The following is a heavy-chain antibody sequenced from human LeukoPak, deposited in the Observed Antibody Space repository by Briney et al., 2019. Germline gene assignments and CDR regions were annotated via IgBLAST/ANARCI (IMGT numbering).Heavy chain of an antibody. D-gene: IGHD2-21*02. Sequence: HSGRSLRLSCAASGFTFSSYGMHWVRQAPGKGLEWVVVISYDGSNKYYADSVKGRFTISRDNSKNTLYLQMNSLRAEDTAVYYCAKDPGLRPECGGDCYSLAYGMDVWGQGTTVTVSS. CDR3: AKDPGLRPECGGDCYSLAYGMDV. J-gene: IGHJ6*02. V-gene: IGHV3-30*18. CDR2: ISYDGSNK. CDR1: GFTFSSYG.